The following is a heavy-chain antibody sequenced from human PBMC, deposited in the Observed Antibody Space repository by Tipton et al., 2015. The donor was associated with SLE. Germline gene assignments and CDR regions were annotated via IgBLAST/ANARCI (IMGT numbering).Heavy chain of an antibody. V-gene: IGHV4-31*11. CDR3: ARKAGGWFDP. CDR2: IYYSGST. Sequence: TLSLTCAVYGGSFSGYYWSWIRQHPGKGLEWIGYIYYSGSTYYNPSLKSRVTISVDTSKNQFSLKLSSVTAADTAVYYCARKAGGWFDPWGQGTLVTVSS. CDR1: GGSFSGYY. J-gene: IGHJ5*02. D-gene: IGHD1-26*01.